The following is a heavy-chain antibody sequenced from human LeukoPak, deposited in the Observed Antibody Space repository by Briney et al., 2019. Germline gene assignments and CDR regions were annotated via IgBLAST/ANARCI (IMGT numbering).Heavy chain of an antibody. D-gene: IGHD3-22*01. CDR3: AKGSYDSSGYYNFDY. CDR1: GFTFDDYA. J-gene: IGHJ4*02. Sequence: PGRSLRLSCAASGFTFDDYAMHWVRQAPGKGLEWVSGISWNSGSIGYADSVKGRFTISRDNAENSLYLQMNSLRAEDMALYYCAKGSYDSSGYYNFDYWGQGTLVTVSS. V-gene: IGHV3-9*03. CDR2: ISWNSGSI.